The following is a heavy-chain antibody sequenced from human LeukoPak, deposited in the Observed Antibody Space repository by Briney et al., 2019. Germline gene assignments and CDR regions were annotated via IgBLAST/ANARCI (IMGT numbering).Heavy chain of an antibody. V-gene: IGHV3-30*04. D-gene: IGHD3-9*01. CDR3: ARGMGYDILAGPPDY. CDR2: ISYDGSNK. Sequence: TGRSLRLSCAASEFTFSSYAMHWVRQAPDKGLEWVALISYDGSNKEYADSVKGRFTISRDNSKNSLYLQMNSLRGEDTAVYYCARGMGYDILAGPPDYWGQGTLVTVSS. J-gene: IGHJ4*02. CDR1: EFTFSSYA.